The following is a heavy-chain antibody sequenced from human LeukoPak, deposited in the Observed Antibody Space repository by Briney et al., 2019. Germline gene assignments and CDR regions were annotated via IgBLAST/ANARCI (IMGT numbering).Heavy chain of an antibody. D-gene: IGHD5-18*01. CDR1: GFTFSSYA. CDR3: ARDLGRGYSYGRPDY. CDR2: ISYDGSNK. Sequence: GGSLRLSCAASGFTFSSYAMHWVRQAPGKGLEWVAVISYDGSNKYYADSVKGRFTISRDNSNNTLYLQMNSLRAEDTAVYYCARDLGRGYSYGRPDYWGQGTLVTVSS. J-gene: IGHJ4*02. V-gene: IGHV3-30*04.